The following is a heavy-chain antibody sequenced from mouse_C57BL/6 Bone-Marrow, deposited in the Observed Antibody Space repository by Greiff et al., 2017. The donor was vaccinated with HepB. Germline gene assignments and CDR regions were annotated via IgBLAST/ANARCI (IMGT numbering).Heavy chain of an antibody. CDR3: ARVGGNYTVWYFDV. CDR1: GYSFTGYY. J-gene: IGHJ1*03. V-gene: IGHV1-31*01. Sequence: VQLQESGPELVKPGASVKISCKASGYSFTGYYMHWVKQSHGNILDWIGYIYPYNGVSSYNQKFKGKATLTVDKSSSTAYMELRSLTSEDSAVYYCARVGGNYTVWYFDVWGTGTTVTVSS. D-gene: IGHD2-1*01. CDR2: IYPYNGVS.